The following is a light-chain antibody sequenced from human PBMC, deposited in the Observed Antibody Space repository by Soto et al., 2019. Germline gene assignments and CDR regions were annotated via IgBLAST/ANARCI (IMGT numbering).Light chain of an antibody. CDR1: TSNIGRNY. V-gene: IGLV1-51*01. J-gene: IGLJ3*02. CDR2: DIN. CDR3: ASWDTNLSAVV. Sequence: QSVLTQPPSVSAAPGQTVTIACSGSTSNIGRNYISWYQQLPGTAPKLVIYDINKRPSGIGDRFSGSKSGTSAALGITGLQTGDEAYYFCASWDTNLSAVVFGGGTKLTVL.